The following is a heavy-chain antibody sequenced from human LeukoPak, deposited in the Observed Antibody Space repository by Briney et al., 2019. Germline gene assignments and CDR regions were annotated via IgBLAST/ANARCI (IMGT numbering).Heavy chain of an antibody. CDR3: VKGQAGGTFDY. D-gene: IGHD1-14*01. V-gene: IGHV3-53*05. CDR1: GFTVSSKY. J-gene: IGHJ4*02. Sequence: GGSLRLSCAASGFTVSSKYMSWVRQAPGKGLEWVSTIYSAGTTYYVDSVKGRFTISRDNSKNTLYLQMSSLRTEDTALYYCVKGQAGGTFDYWGQGTLVTVSS. CDR2: IYSAGTT.